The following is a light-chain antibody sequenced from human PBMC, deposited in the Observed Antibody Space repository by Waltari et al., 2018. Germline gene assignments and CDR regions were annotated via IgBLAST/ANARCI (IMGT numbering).Light chain of an antibody. J-gene: IGLJ1*01. CDR3: QVWDSSSDHYV. CDR1: NIGSKS. Sequence: SYVLTQPPSVSVAPGKTARITCGGNNIGSKSVHWYQQKPGQAPVLVVDEDSDRPSGIPERFSGSNSGNTATLTISRVEAGDEADYYCQVWDSSSDHYVFGTGTKVTVL. CDR2: EDS. V-gene: IGLV3-21*03.